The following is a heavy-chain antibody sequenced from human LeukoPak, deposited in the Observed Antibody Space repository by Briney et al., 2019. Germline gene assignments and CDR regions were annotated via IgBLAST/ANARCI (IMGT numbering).Heavy chain of an antibody. Sequence: GGSLRLSRAASGFTFSSYSMNWVRQAPGKGLEWVSSISSSSSYIYYADSVKGRFTISRDNAKNSLYLQMNSLRAEDTAVYYCARAGVRGVIIPRKNNYYYYYMDVWGKGTTVTVSS. CDR3: ARAGVRGVIIPRKNNYYYYYMDV. CDR2: ISSSSSYI. CDR1: GFTFSSYS. V-gene: IGHV3-21*01. J-gene: IGHJ6*03. D-gene: IGHD3-10*01.